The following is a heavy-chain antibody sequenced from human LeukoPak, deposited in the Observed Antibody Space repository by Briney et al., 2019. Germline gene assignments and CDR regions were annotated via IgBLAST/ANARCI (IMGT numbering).Heavy chain of an antibody. V-gene: IGHV1-46*01. CDR2: INPSGGST. D-gene: IGHD4-17*01. CDR1: GYTFTSYY. J-gene: IGHJ3*02. CDR3: ARIDYGDAFDI. Sequence: ASVKVSCKASGYTFTSYYMHWVRQAPGQGLEWMGIINPSGGSTSYAQKFQGRVTMTRDTSTSTVYMELSNLRSEDTAVYYCARIDYGDAFDIWGQGTMVTVSS.